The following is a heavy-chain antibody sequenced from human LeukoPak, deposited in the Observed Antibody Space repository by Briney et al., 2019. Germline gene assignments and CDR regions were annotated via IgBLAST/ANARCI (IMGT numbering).Heavy chain of an antibody. CDR1: GFTFTSYW. D-gene: IGHD3-9*01. J-gene: IGHJ4*02. CDR3: AIRYFDWLLY. CDR2: INTDGAST. V-gene: IGHV3-74*01. Sequence: GGSLRLSCAASGFTFTSYWMHWIRRAPGKGLVWVSRINTDGASTSYADSVQGRFTISRDNAKNTLYLQMNSLRVEDTAVYYCAIRYFDWLLYWGQGTLVTVSS.